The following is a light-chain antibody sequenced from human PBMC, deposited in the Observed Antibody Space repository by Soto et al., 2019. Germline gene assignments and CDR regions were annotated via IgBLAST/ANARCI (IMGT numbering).Light chain of an antibody. Sequence: QPVLTQPPSVSGAPGQRVTISCTGSNSNIGAGYDVHWYQQLPGTAPKLLIYGNTNRPSGVPDRFSGSKSGTSASLAITGLQAEDEADYYCQSYDSSLSGPSFVFGTGTKLTVL. CDR3: QSYDSSLSGPSFV. CDR1: NSNIGAGYD. V-gene: IGLV1-40*01. CDR2: GNT. J-gene: IGLJ1*01.